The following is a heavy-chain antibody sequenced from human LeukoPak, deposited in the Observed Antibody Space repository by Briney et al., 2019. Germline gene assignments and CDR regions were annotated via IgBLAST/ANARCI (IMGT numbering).Heavy chain of an antibody. CDR2: IYYSGST. CDR3: ARVPTVTFFDY. D-gene: IGHD4-17*01. CDR1: GDSISSSSSY. Sequence: PSETLSLTCTVSGDSISSSSSYWGWIRQPPGKGLEWIGSIYYSGSTYYNPSLKSRVTISVDTSKNQLSLKLSSVTAADTAVYYCARVPTVTFFDYWGQGTLVTVSS. J-gene: IGHJ4*02. V-gene: IGHV4-39*07.